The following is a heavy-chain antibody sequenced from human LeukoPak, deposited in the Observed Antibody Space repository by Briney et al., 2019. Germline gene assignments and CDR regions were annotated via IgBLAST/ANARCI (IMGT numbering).Heavy chain of an antibody. V-gene: IGHV3-7*03. J-gene: IGHJ4*02. CDR1: GFTFSSYG. D-gene: IGHD3-10*01. Sequence: GGSLRLSCEASGFTFSSYGMSWVRQAPGKGLEWVANIKQMGSEKYYVASVQGRFTISRDNAKNSLYLQMNSLRADDTAVYFCAKMSGVVWFGELRLPFDSWGQGTLVTVSS. CDR3: AKMSGVVWFGELRLPFDS. CDR2: IKQMGSEK.